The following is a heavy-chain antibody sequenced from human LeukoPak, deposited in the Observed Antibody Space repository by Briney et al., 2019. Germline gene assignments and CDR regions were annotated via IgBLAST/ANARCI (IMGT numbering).Heavy chain of an antibody. CDR3: ARDGWFGDYNWFDP. Sequence: GGSLRLSCAASGFTFSSYGMNWVRQAPGKGLDSISYISSASNTIYYADSVKGRFTISRDNTKNSVYLQMNSLRAEDTAMYYCARDGWFGDYNWFDPWGQGTLVTVSS. J-gene: IGHJ5*02. D-gene: IGHD3-10*01. CDR1: GFTFSSYG. V-gene: IGHV3-48*01. CDR2: ISSASNTI.